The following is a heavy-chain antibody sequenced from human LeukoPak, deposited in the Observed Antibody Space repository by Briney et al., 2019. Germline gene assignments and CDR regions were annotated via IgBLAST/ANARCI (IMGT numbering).Heavy chain of an antibody. V-gene: IGHV3-30*04. Sequence: GGSLRLSWAASGFTFSSYAMRWVRQAPGKGLEWVGVILYDGSDSYYTDSVKGRFTLSRDNSKNTLYLQMNSLRAEDTAVYFCARDRDSSSHYFDYWGQGALVTVSS. D-gene: IGHD6-6*01. CDR2: ILYDGSDS. J-gene: IGHJ4*02. CDR1: GFTFSSYA. CDR3: ARDRDSSSHYFDY.